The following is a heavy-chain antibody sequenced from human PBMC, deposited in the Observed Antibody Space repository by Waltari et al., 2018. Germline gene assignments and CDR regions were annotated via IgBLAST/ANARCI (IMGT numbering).Heavy chain of an antibody. D-gene: IGHD3-3*01. CDR3: ASSGQYDFWSGYHPYYYYYMDV. CDR2: IYYSGST. Sequence: QVQLQESGPGLVKPSETLSLTCTVSGGSISSYYWSWIRQPPGMGLEWIGYIYYSGSTNYNPSLKSRVTISVDTSKNQFSLKLSSVTAADTAVYYCASSGQYDFWSGYHPYYYYYMDVWGKGTTVTVSS. J-gene: IGHJ6*03. CDR1: GGSISSYY. V-gene: IGHV4-59*01.